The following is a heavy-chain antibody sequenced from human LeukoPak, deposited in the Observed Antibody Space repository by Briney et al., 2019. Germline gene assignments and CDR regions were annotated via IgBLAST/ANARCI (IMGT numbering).Heavy chain of an antibody. CDR3: ALLYCGGDCYFRY. J-gene: IGHJ4*02. CDR1: GFTFSSYA. CDR2: ISGSGGST. V-gene: IGHV3-23*01. Sequence: GGSLRLSCAASGFTFSSYAMSWVRQAPGKGLEWVSAISGSGGSTYYADSVKGRFTISRDNSKNTLYLQMNSLRAEDTAVYYCALLYCGGDCYFRYWGQGTLVTDSS. D-gene: IGHD2-21*02.